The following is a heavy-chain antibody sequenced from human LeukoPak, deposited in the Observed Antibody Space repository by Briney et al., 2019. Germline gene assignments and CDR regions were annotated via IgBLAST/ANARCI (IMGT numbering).Heavy chain of an antibody. D-gene: IGHD6-13*01. CDR2: ISSSGSTI. J-gene: IGHJ4*02. CDR3: ARFAHKAAAGTKGYFDY. V-gene: IGHV3-48*03. CDR1: GFTFSSYE. Sequence: PGGSLRLSCAASGFTFSSYEVNWVRQAPGKGLEWVSYISSSGSTIYYADSVKGRFTISRDNAKNSLYLQMNSLRAEDTAVYYCARFAHKAAAGTKGYFDYWGQGTLVTVSS.